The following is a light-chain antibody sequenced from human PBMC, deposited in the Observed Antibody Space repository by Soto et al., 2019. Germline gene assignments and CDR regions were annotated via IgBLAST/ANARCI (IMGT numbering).Light chain of an antibody. J-gene: IGLJ2*01. CDR1: STDVGSYNL. V-gene: IGLV2-23*02. CDR2: EVS. CDR3: CSYAGSSTYAV. Sequence: QSALTQPASVSGSPGQSITISCTGTSTDVGSYNLVSWYQQQPGKAPKLMIYEVSKRPSGVSNRFSGSKSGNTASLTISGLQAEDEADYDCCSYAGSSTYAVFGGGTQLTVL.